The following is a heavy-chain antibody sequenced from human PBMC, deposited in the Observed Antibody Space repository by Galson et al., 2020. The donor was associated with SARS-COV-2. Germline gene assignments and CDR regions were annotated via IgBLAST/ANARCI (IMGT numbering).Heavy chain of an antibody. J-gene: IGHJ3*01. CDR3: ARRPNSGSYYST. D-gene: IGHD1-26*01. Sequence: SETLSLTCTVSGGSISSSSYYWGWIRQPPGKGLEWIGSIYYSGSTYYNPSLKSRVTISVDTSKNQFSLKLSSVTAADTAVYYCARRPNSGSYYSTWGQGTMVTVSS. CDR2: IYYSGST. V-gene: IGHV4-39*01. CDR1: GGSISSSSYY.